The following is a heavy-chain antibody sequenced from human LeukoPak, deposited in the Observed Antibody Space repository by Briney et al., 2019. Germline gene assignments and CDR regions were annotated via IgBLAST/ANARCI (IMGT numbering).Heavy chain of an antibody. J-gene: IGHJ4*02. Sequence: GTSVKVSCKASGYTFTSYGIGWVRQAPGQGLEWIGWISAYNGNTNYAQKLQGRVTMTTDTSTSTAYMELRSLRSGDTAVYYCAGRAYCGGDCYFPPDYWGQGTLVTVSS. CDR2: ISAYNGNT. CDR3: AGRAYCGGDCYFPPDY. D-gene: IGHD2-21*02. V-gene: IGHV1-18*01. CDR1: GYTFTSYG.